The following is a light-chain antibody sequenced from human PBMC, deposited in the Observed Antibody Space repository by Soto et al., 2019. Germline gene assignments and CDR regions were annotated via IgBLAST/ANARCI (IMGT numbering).Light chain of an antibody. Sequence: EMEVKQSPATLSFSRGERSTLSCISRRVVSSYLAWYQQKPGQAPRLLIYGASSRPTGIPARFSGGRSGTEFTFTISSLQSEDFAVYYCQQYNVWPLTFGGGGKVDIK. CDR1: RVVSSY. CDR2: GAS. J-gene: IGKJ4*01. V-gene: IGKV3D-15*01. CDR3: QQYNVWPLT.